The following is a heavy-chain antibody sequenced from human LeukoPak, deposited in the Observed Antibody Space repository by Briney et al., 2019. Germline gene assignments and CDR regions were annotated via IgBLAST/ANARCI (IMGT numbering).Heavy chain of an antibody. V-gene: IGHV1-2*04. CDR3: ARGPRLRYFDWSSPPYNWFDP. CDR1: GYTFTGYY. J-gene: IGHJ5*02. Sequence: GASVKVSCKASGYTFTGYYMHWVRQAPGQGLEWMGWINPNSGGTNYAQKFQGWVTMTRDTSISTAYMELSRLRSDDTAVYYCARGPRLRYFDWSSPPYNWFDPWGQGTLVTVSS. CDR2: INPNSGGT. D-gene: IGHD3-9*01.